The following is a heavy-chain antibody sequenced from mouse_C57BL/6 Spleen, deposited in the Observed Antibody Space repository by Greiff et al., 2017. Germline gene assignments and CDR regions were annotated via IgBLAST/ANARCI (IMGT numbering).Heavy chain of an antibody. J-gene: IGHJ3*01. D-gene: IGHD3-2*02. V-gene: IGHV1-52*01. CDR3: ARDSSSYAWFAY. Sequence: VQLQQPGAELVRPGSSVKLSCKASGYTFTSYWMHWVKQRPIQGLEWIGNIDPSDSETNYNQKFKDKATLTVDKSSSTAYMQLSSLTSEDYAVYYWARDSSSYAWFAYWGQGTLVTVSA. CDR2: IDPSDSET. CDR1: GYTFTSYW.